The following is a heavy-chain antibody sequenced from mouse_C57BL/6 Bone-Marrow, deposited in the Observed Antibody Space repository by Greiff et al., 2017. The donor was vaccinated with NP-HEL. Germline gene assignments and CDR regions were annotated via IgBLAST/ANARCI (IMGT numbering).Heavy chain of an antibody. CDR3: ARDLTTVVAPSYWYFDV. Sequence: EVQLVESGGGLVKPGGSLKLSCAASGFTFSSYAMSWVRQTPEKRLEWVATISDGGSYTYYPDNVKGRFTISRDNAKNNLYLQMSHLKSEDTAMYYCARDLTTVVAPSYWYFDVWGTGTTVTVSS. CDR1: GFTFSSYA. V-gene: IGHV5-4*01. CDR2: ISDGGSYT. D-gene: IGHD1-1*01. J-gene: IGHJ1*03.